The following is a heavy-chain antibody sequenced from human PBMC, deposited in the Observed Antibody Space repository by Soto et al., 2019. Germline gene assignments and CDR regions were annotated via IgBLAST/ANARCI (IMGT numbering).Heavy chain of an antibody. CDR1: GGSISSGGYY. Sequence: LSLTCTVSGGSISSGGYYWSWIRQHPGKGLEWIGYIYYSGSTYYNPSLKSRVTISVDTSKNQFSLKLSSVTAADTAVYYCARDPSGGATPDLDAFDIWGQGTMVTLSS. CDR3: ARDPSGGATPDLDAFDI. V-gene: IGHV4-31*03. J-gene: IGHJ3*02. D-gene: IGHD1-26*01. CDR2: IYYSGST.